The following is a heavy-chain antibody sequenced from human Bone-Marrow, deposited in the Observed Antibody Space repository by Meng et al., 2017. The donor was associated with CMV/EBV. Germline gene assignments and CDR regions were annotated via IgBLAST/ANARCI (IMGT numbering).Heavy chain of an antibody. D-gene: IGHD4-17*01. CDR1: GFTVSSNY. CDR3: ARGPVNSKYYYYGMDV. V-gene: IGHV3-53*01. CDR2: IYSGGST. Sequence: GESLKISCAASGFTVSSNYMSWVRQAPGKGLEWVSVIYSGGSTYYADSVKGRFTISRDNSKNTLYLQMNSLRAEDTAVYYCARGPVNSKYYYYGMDVWGQGTTVTVSS. J-gene: IGHJ6*02.